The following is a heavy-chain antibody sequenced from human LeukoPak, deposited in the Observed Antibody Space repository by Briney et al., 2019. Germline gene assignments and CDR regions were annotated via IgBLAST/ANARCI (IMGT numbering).Heavy chain of an antibody. J-gene: IGHJ4*02. CDR1: GFTFSSYS. CDR3: AKDETGYCSSTSCYRAY. Sequence: GGSLRLSCAASGFTFSSYSMNWVRQAPGKGLEWVSYISSSSTTIYYADSVKGRFTISRDNSKNTLYLQMNSLRAEDTAVYYCAKDETGYCSSTSCYRAYWGQGTLVTVS. V-gene: IGHV3-48*01. D-gene: IGHD2-2*02. CDR2: ISSSSTTI.